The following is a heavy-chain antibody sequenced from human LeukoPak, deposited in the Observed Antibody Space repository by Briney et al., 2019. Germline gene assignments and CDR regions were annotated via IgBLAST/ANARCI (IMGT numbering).Heavy chain of an antibody. CDR2: ISSSSSYI. J-gene: IGHJ4*02. D-gene: IGHD3-22*01. CDR1: GFTFSSYS. CDR3: AKATYYYDSSGYCLDY. Sequence: GGSLRLSCAASGFTFSSYSMNWVRQAPGKGLEWASSISSSSSYIYYADSVKGRFTISRDNAKNSLYLQMNSLRAEDTALYYCAKATYYYDSSGYCLDYWGQGTLVTVSS. V-gene: IGHV3-21*04.